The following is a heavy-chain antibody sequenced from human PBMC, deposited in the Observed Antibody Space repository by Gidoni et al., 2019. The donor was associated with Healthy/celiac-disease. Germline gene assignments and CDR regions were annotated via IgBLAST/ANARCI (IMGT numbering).Heavy chain of an antibody. CDR3: AREGVGWFDP. V-gene: IGHV3-33*01. CDR1: GFTFSSYG. Sequence: QVQLVESGGGVVQPGRSLRLSCAASGFTFSSYGMHWVRQAPGKGLEWVAVIWYDGSNKYYADSVKGRFTISRDNSKNTLYLQMNSLRAEDTAVYYCAREGVGWFDPWGQGTLVTVSS. CDR2: IWYDGSNK. J-gene: IGHJ5*02. D-gene: IGHD1-26*01.